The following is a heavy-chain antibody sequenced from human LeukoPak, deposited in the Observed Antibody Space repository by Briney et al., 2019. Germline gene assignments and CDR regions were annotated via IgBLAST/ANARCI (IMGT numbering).Heavy chain of an antibody. D-gene: IGHD4-17*01. CDR2: IDNSGST. J-gene: IGHJ4*02. V-gene: IGHV4-59*12. Sequence: SETLSLTCTVSGGSISPYYWSWIRQSPGKGLEWIGYIDNSGSTSYNPSLKSRVSISVDTSKNQFSLKLSSVTAADTAVYYCARRGTVTYFDYWGQGTLVTVSS. CDR3: ARRGTVTYFDY. CDR1: GGSISPYY.